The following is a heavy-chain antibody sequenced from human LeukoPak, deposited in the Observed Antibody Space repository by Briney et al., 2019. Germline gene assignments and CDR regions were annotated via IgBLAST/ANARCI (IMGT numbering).Heavy chain of an antibody. CDR3: ARPQQLVAFDI. D-gene: IGHD6-6*01. V-gene: IGHV5-51*01. CDR2: IYPGDCDN. Sequence: GEALKISWKGAGGSFTSYWSGGGRQMPGKGLEGMGIIYPGDCDNRYSPSFQGQVTISADKSISTAYLQWSSLKASDTAMYYCARPQQLVAFDIWGQGTMVTVSS. CDR1: GGSFTSYW. J-gene: IGHJ3*02.